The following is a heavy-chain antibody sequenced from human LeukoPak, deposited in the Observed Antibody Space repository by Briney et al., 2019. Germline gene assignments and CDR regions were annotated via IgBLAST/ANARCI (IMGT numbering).Heavy chain of an antibody. CDR1: GGSISPYY. CDR3: AQFGSRPHN. D-gene: IGHD6-6*01. V-gene: IGHV4-59*08. Sequence: KTSETLSLTCTVSGGSISPYYWSWIRQPPGKELEWIGYIYYSGSTNYNPSLKSRVTISVDTSKNQFSLKLSSVTAADTAVYCAQFGSRPHNWGQGTLVTVSS. CDR2: IYYSGST. J-gene: IGHJ4*02.